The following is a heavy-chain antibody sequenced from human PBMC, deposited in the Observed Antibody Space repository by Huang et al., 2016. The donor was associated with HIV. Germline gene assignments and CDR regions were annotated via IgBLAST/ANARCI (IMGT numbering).Heavy chain of an antibody. V-gene: IGHV4-34*01. CDR1: GGSFSGYY. J-gene: IGHJ4*02. CDR3: AGAPHYGSGSYYY. Sequence: QVQLHQWGAGLLKPSETLSLTCAVYGGSFSGYYWSWIRQPPGKGLEWIGEITHIGSTNYHPSLKSRVTISEATSKNQFSLKLSSVTAADTAVYYCAGAPHYGSGSYYYWGQGTLVTVSS. CDR2: ITHIGST. D-gene: IGHD3-10*01.